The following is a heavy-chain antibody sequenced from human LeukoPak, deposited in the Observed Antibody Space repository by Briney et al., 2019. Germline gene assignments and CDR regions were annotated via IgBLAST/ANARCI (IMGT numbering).Heavy chain of an antibody. CDR2: ISSSSSTI. J-gene: IGHJ4*02. D-gene: IGHD2-2*02. Sequence: GGSLRLSCAASGFTFSSYSMNWVRQAPGKGLEWVSYISSSSSTIYYADSVKGRFTISRDNAKNSLYLKMNSLRAEDTAVYYCARVFPYCSSTSCYTFDYWGQGTLVTVSS. V-gene: IGHV3-48*01. CDR1: GFTFSSYS. CDR3: ARVFPYCSSTSCYTFDY.